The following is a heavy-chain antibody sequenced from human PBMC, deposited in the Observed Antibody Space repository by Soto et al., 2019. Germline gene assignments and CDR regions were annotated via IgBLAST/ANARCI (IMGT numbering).Heavy chain of an antibody. Sequence: QVQRVQSGAEVRKPGSSVTVSCNASGGTFSTSGITWVRPAPGQGLEWMGNIIPLIGTANYAQRFRGRVKITEDESTNTSYMELTSLRAEDTAVYYCARVVMTTVPASFYYGLDVWGHWTTVPVSS. V-gene: IGHV1-69*18. CDR3: ARVVMTTVPASFYYGLDV. CDR2: IIPLIGTA. J-gene: IGHJ6*02. CDR1: GGTFSTSG. D-gene: IGHD4-4*01.